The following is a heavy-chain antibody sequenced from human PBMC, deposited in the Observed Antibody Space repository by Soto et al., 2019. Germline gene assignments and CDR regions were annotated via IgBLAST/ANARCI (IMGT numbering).Heavy chain of an antibody. J-gene: IGHJ6*02. Sequence: SETLSLTCTVPGGSVSSGRNYWNWIRQPPGKGLEWIGYMYYSGSTNYNPSLKSRVTISVDTSKNQFSLKLTSVTAADTAVYYCARGSHCGGDCYSGYYYYYSMDVWGQGTTVTVSS. CDR3: ARGSHCGGDCYSGYYYYYSMDV. V-gene: IGHV4-61*01. D-gene: IGHD2-21*02. CDR2: MYYSGST. CDR1: GGSVSSGRNY.